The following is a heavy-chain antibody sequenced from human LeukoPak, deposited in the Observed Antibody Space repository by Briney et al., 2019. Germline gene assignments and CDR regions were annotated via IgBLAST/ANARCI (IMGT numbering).Heavy chain of an antibody. D-gene: IGHD3/OR15-3a*01. J-gene: IGHJ4*02. V-gene: IGHV3-21*01. Sequence: PGGSLRLSCEASGFTFSRYSMNWVRQAPGKGLEWISFISGATNNTYYVDSVKGRFTVSRDNAKNSLYLQMNSLRVEDTAVYYCASYYEFCNDGLDYWGRGTLVTVSS. CDR2: ISGATNNT. CDR1: GFTFSRYS. CDR3: ASYYEFCNDGLDY.